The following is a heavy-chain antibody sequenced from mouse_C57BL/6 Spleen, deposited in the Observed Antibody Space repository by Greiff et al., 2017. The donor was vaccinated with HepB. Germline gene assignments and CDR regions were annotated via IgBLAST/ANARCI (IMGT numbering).Heavy chain of an antibody. J-gene: IGHJ1*03. CDR3: ARQDDGYPWYFDV. CDR1: GFTFSSYT. D-gene: IGHD2-3*01. Sequence: EVMLVESGGGLVKPGGSLKLSCAASGFTFSSYTMSWVRQTPEKRLEWVATISGGGGNTYYPDSVKGRFTISRDNAKNTLYLQMRSLRSEDTALYYCARQDDGYPWYFDVWGTGTTVTVSS. CDR2: ISGGGGNT. V-gene: IGHV5-9*01.